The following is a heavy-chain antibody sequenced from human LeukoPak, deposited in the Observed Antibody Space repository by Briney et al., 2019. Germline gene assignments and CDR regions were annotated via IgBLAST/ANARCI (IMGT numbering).Heavy chain of an antibody. Sequence: ASVKVSCKASGYTFTGHYLHWVRQAPGQGLEWMGWIYGHDGGTNFAQKFQDRVTMTRDTSITTAYMELTSLTPDGTAVYYCVRDFDWGPDYWGQGTLVTVSS. CDR1: GYTFTGHY. CDR3: VRDFDWGPDY. V-gene: IGHV1-2*02. D-gene: IGHD3-9*01. J-gene: IGHJ4*02. CDR2: IYGHDGGT.